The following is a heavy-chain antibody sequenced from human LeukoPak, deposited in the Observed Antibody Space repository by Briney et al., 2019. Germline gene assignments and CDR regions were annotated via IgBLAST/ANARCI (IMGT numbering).Heavy chain of an antibody. CDR1: GFTFSSYW. D-gene: IGHD6-13*01. V-gene: IGHV3-74*01. Sequence: GGSLRLSCAASGFTFSSYWMHWVRQAPGKGLVWVSRINSDGSYTSCADSVKGRLTISRDNAKNTLYLQMNSLRAEDTAVYYCARGSTGYSSSWYNYWGQGTLVTVSS. J-gene: IGHJ4*02. CDR2: INSDGSYT. CDR3: ARGSTGYSSSWYNY.